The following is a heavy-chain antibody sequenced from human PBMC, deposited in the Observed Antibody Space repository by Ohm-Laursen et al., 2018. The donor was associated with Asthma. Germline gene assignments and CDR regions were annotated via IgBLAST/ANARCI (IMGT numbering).Heavy chain of an antibody. V-gene: IGHV3-23*01. CDR2: ISGSAGST. Sequence: SLRLSCAAPGLSFSHHAMSWVRQAPGKGLEWVSTISGSAGSTYYADSVKGRFTNSRGNSKNTLYLQMNSLRAEDTALYYCAKDRGFNYGYGMDVWGQGTTVTVSS. D-gene: IGHD5-18*01. CDR3: AKDRGFNYGYGMDV. J-gene: IGHJ6*02. CDR1: GLSFSHHA.